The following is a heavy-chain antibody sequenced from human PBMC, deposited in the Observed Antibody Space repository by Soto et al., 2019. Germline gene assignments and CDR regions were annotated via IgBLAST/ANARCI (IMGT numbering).Heavy chain of an antibody. CDR2: IWYDGSNK. J-gene: IGHJ6*03. V-gene: IGHV3-33*01. Sequence: QVQLVESGGGVVQPGRSLRLSCAASGFTFSSYGMHWVRQAPGKGLEWVAVIWYDGSNKYYADSVKGRFTISRDNSKNPLNLQINSLGAKKTVVNSLPGGAAAYSYYYLEVWGKGTTVTVSS. D-gene: IGHD2-21*01. CDR3: PGGAAAYSYYYLEV. CDR1: GFTFSSYG.